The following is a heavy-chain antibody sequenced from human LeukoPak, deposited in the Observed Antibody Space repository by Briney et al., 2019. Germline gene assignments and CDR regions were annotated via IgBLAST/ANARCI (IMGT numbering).Heavy chain of an antibody. J-gene: IGHJ5*02. D-gene: IGHD2-2*03. V-gene: IGHV3-21*01. CDR1: GFTFSSYS. CDR2: ISSSSSYI. Sequence: GGSLRLSCAASGFTFSSYSMNWVRQAPGKGLEWVSSISSSSSYIYYADSVKGRFTISRDNAKNSLYLQMSSLRAEDTAVYYCARGAWILSASGWFDPWGQGTLVTVSS. CDR3: ARGAWILSASGWFDP.